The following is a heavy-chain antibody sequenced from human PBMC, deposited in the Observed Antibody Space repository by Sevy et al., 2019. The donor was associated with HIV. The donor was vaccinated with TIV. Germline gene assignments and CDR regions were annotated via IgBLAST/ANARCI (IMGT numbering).Heavy chain of an antibody. CDR2: ISYDGSNK. CDR3: AKAARIAAAGTSYFDY. Sequence: GGSLRLSCAASGFTFSSYGMHWVRQAPGKGLEWVAVISYDGSNKYYADSVKGRFTISRDNSKNKLYLQMNSLRAEDTAGYYCAKAARIAAAGTSYFDYWGQGTLVTVSS. CDR1: GFTFSSYG. D-gene: IGHD6-13*01. J-gene: IGHJ4*02. V-gene: IGHV3-30*18.